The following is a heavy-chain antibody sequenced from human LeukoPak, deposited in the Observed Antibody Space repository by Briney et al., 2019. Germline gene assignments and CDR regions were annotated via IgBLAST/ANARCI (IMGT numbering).Heavy chain of an antibody. CDR1: GYTFTGYY. V-gene: IGHV1-2*02. CDR3: AREKMVGAPKLLDY. Sequence: ASVKVSCKASGYTFTGYYLHWVRQAPGQGLEWMGWINPNSGGTNYAQKFQGRVTMTRETSISTVHMEPSRLRSDDTAVYFCAREKMVGAPKLLDYWGQGTLVTVSS. CDR2: INPNSGGT. J-gene: IGHJ4*02. D-gene: IGHD1-26*01.